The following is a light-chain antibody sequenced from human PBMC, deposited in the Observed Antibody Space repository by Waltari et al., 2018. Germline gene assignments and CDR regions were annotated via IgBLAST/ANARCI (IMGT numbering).Light chain of an antibody. V-gene: IGKV3-11*02. Sequence: EIVLTQSPATLSLYPGERATLSCRASESIGIYLTWYQHKPGQAPRLLIYDASNRATGIPARFSGGGSGRDFTLTINSLEPEDFTVYYCQHRRNWPPYTFGQGTKLEIK. J-gene: IGKJ2*01. CDR1: ESIGIY. CDR2: DAS. CDR3: QHRRNWPPYT.